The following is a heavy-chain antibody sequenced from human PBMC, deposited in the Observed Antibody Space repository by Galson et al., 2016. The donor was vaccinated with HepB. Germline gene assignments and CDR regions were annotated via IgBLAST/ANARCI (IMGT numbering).Heavy chain of an antibody. CDR3: ARDKLLAWYFFDY. J-gene: IGHJ4*02. CDR2: INPHTGGT. V-gene: IGHV1-2*02. CDR1: GYTFSGYY. D-gene: IGHD3/OR15-3a*01. Sequence: SVKVSCKASGYTFSGYYMHWVRQAPGQGLEWMGWINPHTGGTNFAQMFQGRVTLTLDSSIATAYMELSRLKSDDTAVYYCARDKLLAWYFFDYWGQGTLVTVSS.